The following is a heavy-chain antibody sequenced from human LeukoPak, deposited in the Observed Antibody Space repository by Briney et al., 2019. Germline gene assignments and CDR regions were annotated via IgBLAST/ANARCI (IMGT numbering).Heavy chain of an antibody. D-gene: IGHD7-27*01. CDR3: ARSSLTGGWFDP. CDR2: IIDTGST. J-gene: IGHJ5*02. Sequence: SETLSLTCSVSGDSIRTYYWSWIRQPPGKGLEWIGYIIDTGSTNYKPSLKTRLTMSVDVSKSQISLKLSSVTAADTAAYYCARSSLTGGWFDPWGQGTLVTVSS. V-gene: IGHV4-59*01. CDR1: GDSIRTYY.